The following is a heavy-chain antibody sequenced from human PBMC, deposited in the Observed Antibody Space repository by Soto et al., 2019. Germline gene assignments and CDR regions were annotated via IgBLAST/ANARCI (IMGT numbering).Heavy chain of an antibody. CDR2: IYYSGYT. CDR1: GGCISIGGYY. CDR3: ARSAKTPYGGNVDY. V-gene: IGHV4-30-4*08. J-gene: IGHJ4*02. Sequence: SLASTVSGGCISIGGYYWSWIRQHPGKGLEWIGSIYYSGYTYYNPSLKSRVTISVDTSKNQFSLKLSSVTAADTAVYYCARSAKTPYGGNVDYWGQGALVTVS. D-gene: IGHD4-17*01.